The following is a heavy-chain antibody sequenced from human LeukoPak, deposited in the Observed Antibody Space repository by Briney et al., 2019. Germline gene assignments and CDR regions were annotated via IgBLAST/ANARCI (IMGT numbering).Heavy chain of an antibody. Sequence: GRSLRLSCAASGFTFSSYGMHWVRQAPGKGLEWVAVKSYDGSNKYYADSVKGRFTISRDNSKNTLYLQMNSLRAEDTAVYYCAKANGGRHYYYYGMDVWGQGTTVTVSS. D-gene: IGHD3-16*01. CDR3: AKANGGRHYYYYGMDV. CDR1: GFTFSSYG. CDR2: KSYDGSNK. J-gene: IGHJ6*02. V-gene: IGHV3-30*18.